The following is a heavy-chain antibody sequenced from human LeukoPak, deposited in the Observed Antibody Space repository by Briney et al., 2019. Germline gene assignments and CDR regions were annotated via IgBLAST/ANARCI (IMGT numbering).Heavy chain of an antibody. Sequence: ASVKVSCKVSGYILTELSMHWVRQAPGKGLEWMGGFDPEDGETIYAQKFQGRVTMTEDTSTDTAYMELSSLRSEDTAVYYCATGSWYYGSGSYYNSLYFGYWGQGTLVTVSS. CDR1: GYILTELS. J-gene: IGHJ4*02. CDR3: ATGSWYYGSGSYYNSLYFGY. D-gene: IGHD3-10*01. CDR2: FDPEDGET. V-gene: IGHV1-24*01.